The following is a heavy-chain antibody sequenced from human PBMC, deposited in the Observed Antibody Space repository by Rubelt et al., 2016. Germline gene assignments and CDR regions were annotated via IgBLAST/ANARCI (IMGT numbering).Heavy chain of an antibody. V-gene: IGHV4-34*01. D-gene: IGHD6-6*01. J-gene: IGHJ5*02. CDR1: GGSFSGYY. CDR3: ATYRSSSGFFLDP. CDR2: FNHSGSP. Sequence: QVQLQQRGAGLLKPAETLPLTCAVYGGSFSGYYWSWIRQPPGKGLEWIGEFNHSGSPNYNPSLKRACTISVATSKTQFSLELRSVTAADTAVYYCATYRSSSGFFLDPWGQGTLVTVSS.